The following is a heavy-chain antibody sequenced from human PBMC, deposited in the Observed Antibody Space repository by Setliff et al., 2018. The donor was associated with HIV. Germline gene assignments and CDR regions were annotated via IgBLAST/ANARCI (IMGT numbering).Heavy chain of an antibody. CDR3: VKARVDGDYYYYYYMDV. Sequence: SETLSLTCAVYGGSFSGYYWSWIRQPPGKGLEWIGEINHSGSTYYADSVKGRFTISRDNSKNTLYLQMSSLRAEDTAVYYCVKARVDGDYYYYYYMDVWGKGTTVTVSS. D-gene: IGHD4-17*01. CDR2: INHSGST. V-gene: IGHV4-34*01. J-gene: IGHJ6*03. CDR1: GGSFSGYY.